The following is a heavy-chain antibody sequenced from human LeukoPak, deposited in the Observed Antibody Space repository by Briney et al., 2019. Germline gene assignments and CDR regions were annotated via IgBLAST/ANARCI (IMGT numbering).Heavy chain of an antibody. J-gene: IGHJ4*02. CDR3: ARGIGYDFWSGYSYFDY. CDR1: GGSINSYY. CDR2: IYYSGST. V-gene: IGHV4-59*01. Sequence: SETLSLTCIVSGGSINSYYWSWIRQPPGKGLEWIGYIYYSGSTNYNPSLKSRVTISLDTSKNQFSLKLSSVTAADTAVYYCARGIGYDFWSGYSYFDYWGQGTLVTVSS. D-gene: IGHD3-3*01.